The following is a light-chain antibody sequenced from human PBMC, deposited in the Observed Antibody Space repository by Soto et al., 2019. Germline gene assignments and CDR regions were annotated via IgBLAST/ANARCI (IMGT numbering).Light chain of an antibody. CDR3: QQYNELPLT. CDR1: QSVSSSY. J-gene: IGKJ4*01. V-gene: IGKV3-20*01. CDR2: GAS. Sequence: EIVLTQSPGTLSLSPGERATLSCRASQSVSSSYLAWYQQKPGQAPRPLIYGASSRATGIPDRFSGSGSGTDFTLTISTLEPEDFAVYYCQQYNELPLTFGGGTKVEIK.